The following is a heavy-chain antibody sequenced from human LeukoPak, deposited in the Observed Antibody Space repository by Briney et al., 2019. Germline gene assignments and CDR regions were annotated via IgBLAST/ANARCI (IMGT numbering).Heavy chain of an antibody. J-gene: IGHJ4*02. V-gene: IGHV1-18*04. Sequence: GASVKVSCKASGYTFVSYGITWVRQAPGQGLEWMGWISAYNGNTNYAQKLQGRVTMTTDTSTSTAYMELRSLRSDDTAVYYCARDGTRYCSSTSCYKRFDYWGQGTLVTVSS. CDR2: ISAYNGNT. CDR1: GYTFVSYG. D-gene: IGHD2-2*02. CDR3: ARDGTRYCSSTSCYKRFDY.